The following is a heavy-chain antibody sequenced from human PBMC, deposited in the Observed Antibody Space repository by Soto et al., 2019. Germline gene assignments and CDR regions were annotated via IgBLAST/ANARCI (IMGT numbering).Heavy chain of an antibody. V-gene: IGHV4-59*01. Sequence: ETLSLTCTVSGGSISSYYWSWIRQPPGKGLEWIGYIYYSGSTNYNPTLKSRVTISVDTSKNQFSLKLSSVTAADTAVYYCARVELGSSGYKLWYFDLWGRGTLVTVSS. J-gene: IGHJ2*01. D-gene: IGHD6-19*01. CDR1: GGSISSYY. CDR2: IYYSGST. CDR3: ARVELGSSGYKLWYFDL.